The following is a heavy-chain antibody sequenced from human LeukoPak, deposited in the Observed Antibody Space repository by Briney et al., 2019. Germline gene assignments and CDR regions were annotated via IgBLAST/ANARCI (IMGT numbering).Heavy chain of an antibody. CDR3: ARKGCTGDCYRFDP. V-gene: IGHV1-18*01. CDR1: GYTFNTYG. D-gene: IGHD2-21*02. CDR2: INTDNGNT. J-gene: IGHJ5*02. Sequence: ASVKVSCMASGYTFNTYGISWVRQAPGQRPEWMGWINTDNGNTKYAQKFQGRVTMTTDTSTSTAYMELSSLRSDDTAVYYCARKGCTGDCYRFDPWGQGNLVTVSS.